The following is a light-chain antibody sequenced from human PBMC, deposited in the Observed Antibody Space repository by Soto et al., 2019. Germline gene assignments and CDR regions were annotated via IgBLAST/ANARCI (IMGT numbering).Light chain of an antibody. Sequence: QSALTQPPSASGSPGQSVTISCTGTSSDVGGYNYVSWYQQHPGKAPKLMIYEVSKRPSGVPDRFFGSKSGNTASLTVSGLQAEDEADYYCSSYAASNNVIFGGGTKLTV. V-gene: IGLV2-8*01. CDR3: SSYAASNNVI. CDR2: EVS. J-gene: IGLJ2*01. CDR1: SSDVGGYNY.